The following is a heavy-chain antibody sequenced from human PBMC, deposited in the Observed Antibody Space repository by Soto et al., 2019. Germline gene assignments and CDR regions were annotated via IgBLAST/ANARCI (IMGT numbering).Heavy chain of an antibody. CDR1: GGSISSGCYY. Sequence: SETLSLTCSVSGGSISSGCYYWSWIRQPPGKGLEWIWEINHSGSTNYNPTLQSRVTISVDTSKNQFSLKLSSVTAADTAVYYCARGFFPGDSRGYYYGAYYDYGMDVWGQGTTVTVSS. D-gene: IGHD3-22*01. J-gene: IGHJ6*02. V-gene: IGHV4-39*07. CDR2: INHSGST. CDR3: ARGFFPGDSRGYYYGAYYDYGMDV.